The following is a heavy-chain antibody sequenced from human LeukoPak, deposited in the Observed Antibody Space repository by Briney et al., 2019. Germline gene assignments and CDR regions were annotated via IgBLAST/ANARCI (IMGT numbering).Heavy chain of an antibody. Sequence: SGTLSLTCTVSGGSISSSNWWSWVRQPPGRGLEWIGEIYHSGSTNYNPSLKRRVTMSVDKSKNQFSLKLTSVTAADTAVYYCARGKSGSSHFDYWGQGTLVTVSS. J-gene: IGHJ4*02. V-gene: IGHV4-4*02. D-gene: IGHD1-26*01. CDR3: ARGKSGSSHFDY. CDR1: GGSISSSNW. CDR2: IYHSGST.